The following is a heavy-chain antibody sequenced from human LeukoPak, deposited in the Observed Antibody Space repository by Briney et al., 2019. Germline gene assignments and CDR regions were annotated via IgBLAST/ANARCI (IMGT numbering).Heavy chain of an antibody. D-gene: IGHD6-19*01. Sequence: GGSLRLSCAASGFTFSSYGMHWVRQAPGKGLEWVAVISYDGSNKYYADSVKGRFTISRDNSKNTLYLQMNSLRAEDTAVYYCAKAAYSSGSGTFDYWGQGTLVTVSS. CDR3: AKAAYSSGSGTFDY. V-gene: IGHV3-30*18. J-gene: IGHJ4*02. CDR2: ISYDGSNK. CDR1: GFTFSSYG.